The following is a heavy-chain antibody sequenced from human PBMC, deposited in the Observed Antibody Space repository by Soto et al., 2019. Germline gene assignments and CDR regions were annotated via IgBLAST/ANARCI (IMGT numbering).Heavy chain of an antibody. V-gene: IGHV4-31*03. CDR2: IYYSGST. Sequence: SETLSLTCTVSGGSISSGGYYWSWIRQHPGKGLEWIGYIYYSGSTYYNPSLKSRVTISVDTSKNQFSLKLSSVTAADTAVYYCASGVMITFGGPPYAFDIWGQGTMVTVSS. J-gene: IGHJ3*02. D-gene: IGHD3-16*01. CDR3: ASGVMITFGGPPYAFDI. CDR1: GGSISSGGYY.